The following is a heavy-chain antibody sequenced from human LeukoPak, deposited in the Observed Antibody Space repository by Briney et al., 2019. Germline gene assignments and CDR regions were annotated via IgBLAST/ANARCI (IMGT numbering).Heavy chain of an antibody. J-gene: IGHJ5*02. CDR2: INPNSGGT. Sequence: GASVKVSCKASGYTFTSYGISWVRQAPGQGLEWMGWINPNSGGTNYAQKFQGRVTMTRDTSISTAYMELSRLRSDDTAVYYCARGGHRGYSYGYWFDPWGQGTLVTVSS. CDR1: GYTFTSYG. CDR3: ARGGHRGYSYGYWFDP. D-gene: IGHD5-18*01. V-gene: IGHV1-2*02.